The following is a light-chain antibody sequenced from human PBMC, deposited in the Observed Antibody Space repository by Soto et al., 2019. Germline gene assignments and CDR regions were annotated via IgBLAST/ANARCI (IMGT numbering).Light chain of an antibody. Sequence: EGVLTQSPGTLSLSPGERVTLSCRASQRVSSRYLAWYQQKPGQAPRLLIYGTSTMATGFPDRFSGSGSGTYFTFTISRLEPEDFAVYYCQQYGSSPLYTFGQGTKLEIK. CDR3: QQYGSSPLYT. J-gene: IGKJ2*01. CDR2: GTS. CDR1: QRVSSRY. V-gene: IGKV3-20*01.